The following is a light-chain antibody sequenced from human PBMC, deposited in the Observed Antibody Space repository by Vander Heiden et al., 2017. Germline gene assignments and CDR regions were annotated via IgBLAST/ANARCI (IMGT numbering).Light chain of an antibody. CDR2: DAS. Sequence: EIVLTPSPAPLSLSPGERATLSCRASQSVSSYLAWYQQKPGQAPRLLIYDASNRATGIPARFSGSGSGTDFTLTISSLEPEDFAVYYCQQRSNWLWTFGQGTKVEIK. V-gene: IGKV3-11*01. J-gene: IGKJ1*01. CDR1: QSVSSY. CDR3: QQRSNWLWT.